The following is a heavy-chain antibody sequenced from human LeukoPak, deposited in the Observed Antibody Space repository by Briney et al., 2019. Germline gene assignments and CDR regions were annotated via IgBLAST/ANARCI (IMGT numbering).Heavy chain of an antibody. V-gene: IGHV1-69*05. CDR2: IIPIFGTA. D-gene: IGHD3-9*01. J-gene: IGHJ4*02. CDR1: GGTFSSYA. Sequence: SVKVSCEASGGTFSSYAISWVRQAPGQGLEWMGRIIPIFGTANYAQKFQGRVTITTDESTSTAYMELSSLRSEDTAVYYCATEIGHYDILTGYYADIDYWGQGTLVTVSS. CDR3: ATEIGHYDILTGYYADIDY.